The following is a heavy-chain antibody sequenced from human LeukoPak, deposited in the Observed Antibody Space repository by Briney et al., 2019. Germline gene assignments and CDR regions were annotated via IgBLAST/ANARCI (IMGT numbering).Heavy chain of an antibody. J-gene: IGHJ4*02. CDR3: ARDGDYVYFDY. D-gene: IGHD4-17*01. CDR2: IYHSGST. Sequence: SETLSLTCAVSGYSISSGYYWGWIRQPPGKGLERIGSIYHSGSTYYNPSLKSRVTISVDTSKNQFSLKLSSVTAADTAVYYCARDGDYVYFDYWGQGTLVTVSS. V-gene: IGHV4-38-2*02. CDR1: GYSISSGYY.